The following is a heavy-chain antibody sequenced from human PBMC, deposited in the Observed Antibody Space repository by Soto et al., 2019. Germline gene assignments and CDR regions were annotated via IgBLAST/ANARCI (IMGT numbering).Heavy chain of an antibody. Sequence: QVQLQESGPGLVKPSGTLSLTCAVSGDSISSSNWWGWVRQPPGKGLEWIGEIYHTGSTKYNPSLKSRVTISVDEPNTHFSLRLSSVTAADTAVYYCARSGFYDSSGYYVWLFDAWGQGTLVTVSS. V-gene: IGHV4-4*02. D-gene: IGHD3-22*01. CDR3: ARSGFYDSSGYYVWLFDA. J-gene: IGHJ5*02. CDR1: GDSISSSNW. CDR2: IYHTGST.